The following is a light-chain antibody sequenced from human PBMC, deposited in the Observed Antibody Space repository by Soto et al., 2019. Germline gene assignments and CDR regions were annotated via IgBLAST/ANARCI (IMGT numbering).Light chain of an antibody. V-gene: IGKV1-5*03. CDR2: KAS. Sequence: DFLMTQSPSTLSASVGDRVTITCRASQSISDRLAWYQQKPGNAPKLLIYKASSLQSGVPSRFSGSGSGTEFTLTIISLQPDDFAMYYCQQYNSYRWTFGQGTKVKIK. CDR1: QSISDR. CDR3: QQYNSYRWT. J-gene: IGKJ1*01.